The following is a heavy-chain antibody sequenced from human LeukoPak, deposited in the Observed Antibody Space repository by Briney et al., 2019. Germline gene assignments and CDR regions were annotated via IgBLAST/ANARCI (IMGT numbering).Heavy chain of an antibody. CDR2: IYSGGST. CDR3: AKVGSGSSQLYPFDI. CDR1: GFTVCSHY. Sequence: GGSLRLSCAASGFTVCSHYMSWVRQARGEGVEGVSVIYSGGSTYYADPVKGRFTISRDNSKNTLYLQMNSLRAEDTALYYCAKVGSGSSQLYPFDIWGQGTMVTVSP. J-gene: IGHJ3*02. D-gene: IGHD2-15*01. V-gene: IGHV3-53*01.